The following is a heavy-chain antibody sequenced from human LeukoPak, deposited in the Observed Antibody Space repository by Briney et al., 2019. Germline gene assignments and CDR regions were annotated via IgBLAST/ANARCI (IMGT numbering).Heavy chain of an antibody. CDR3: VSPNY. CDR1: GITFSTYA. J-gene: IGHJ4*02. CDR2: ISGSAAST. Sequence: GGSLRLSCAASGITFSTYAMNWVRQAPGKGLEWVSVISGSAASTSYADSVKGRFTISRDNAKNSLYLQMNSLRAEDTAEYYCVSPNYWGQGTLVTVSS. V-gene: IGHV3-23*01.